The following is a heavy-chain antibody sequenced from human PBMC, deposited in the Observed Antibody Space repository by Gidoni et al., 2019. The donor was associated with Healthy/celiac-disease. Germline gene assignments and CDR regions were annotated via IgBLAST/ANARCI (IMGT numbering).Heavy chain of an antibody. CDR1: GGSFSGYY. V-gene: IGHV4-34*01. Sequence: QVQLQQWGAGLLKPSETLSLTCAVYGGSFSGYYWSWSRQPPGTGLEWIGESNHSGSTNYNPSLKSRVTISVDTSKNQFSLKLSSVTAADTAVYYCARLTGSAHQHPRRYFDLWGRGTLVTVSS. CDR3: ARLTGSAHQHPRRYFDL. CDR2: SNHSGST. D-gene: IGHD7-27*01. J-gene: IGHJ2*01.